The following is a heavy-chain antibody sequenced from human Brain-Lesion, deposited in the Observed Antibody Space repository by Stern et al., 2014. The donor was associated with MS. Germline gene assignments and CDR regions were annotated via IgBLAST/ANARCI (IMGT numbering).Heavy chain of an antibody. D-gene: IGHD2-15*01. CDR2: IYYSGNT. Sequence: QVQLQESGPGLVKPSETLSLTCTVAGGSVSSTSYAWAWIRQPPGKGLEWIGTIYYSGNTYYSPSLTSRLTISLDTSKHQFSLQLRSVTAADTAVYYCAGEEDIRYCSGGSCTGNWFDPWGQGTLVTVSS. V-gene: IGHV4-39*01. CDR3: AGEEDIRYCSGGSCTGNWFDP. CDR1: GGSVSSTSYA. J-gene: IGHJ5*02.